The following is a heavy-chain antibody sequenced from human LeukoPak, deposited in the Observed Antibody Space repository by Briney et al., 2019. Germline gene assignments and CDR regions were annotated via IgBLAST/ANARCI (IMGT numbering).Heavy chain of an antibody. V-gene: IGHV1-18*01. D-gene: IGHD6-13*01. CDR1: GYTFTSYG. CDR3: ARDTAEKIAAAGTDWFDP. Sequence: ASVKVSCKASGYTFTSYGISWVRQAPGQGLEWMGWISAYNGNTNYAQKLQGRVTMTTDTSTSTAYMELRSLRSDDTAAYYCARDTAEKIAAAGTDWFDPWGQGTLVTVSS. J-gene: IGHJ5*02. CDR2: ISAYNGNT.